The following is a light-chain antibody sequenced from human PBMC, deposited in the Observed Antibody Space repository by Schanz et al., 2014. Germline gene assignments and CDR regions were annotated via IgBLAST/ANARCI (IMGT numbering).Light chain of an antibody. J-gene: IGLJ1*01. V-gene: IGLV2-11*01. CDR1: SSDVGGYNY. CDR2: DVS. Sequence: QSALTQPRSVSGSPGQSVTISCTGTSSDVGGYNYVSWYQQHPGKAPKLMIYDVSNRPSGVPDRFSGSKSGNTASLTVSGLQAEDEADYYCSSNGGVNIYVFGTGTKLTVL. CDR3: SSNGGVNIYV.